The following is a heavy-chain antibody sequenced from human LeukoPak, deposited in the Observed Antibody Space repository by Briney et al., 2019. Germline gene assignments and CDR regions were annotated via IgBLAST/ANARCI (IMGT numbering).Heavy chain of an antibody. CDR2: ISGSGGST. D-gene: IGHD6-13*01. V-gene: IGHV3-23*01. CDR1: GFTFSSYA. J-gene: IGHJ4*02. Sequence: GGSLRLSCAASGFTFSSYAMSWVRQAPGKGLEWVSAISGSGGSTYYADSVKGRFTISRDNSKNTLYLQMNSLRAEDTAVYYCAKGGGNGSSRNYRRYFDYWGQGTLVTVSS. CDR3: AKGGGNGSSRNYRRYFDY.